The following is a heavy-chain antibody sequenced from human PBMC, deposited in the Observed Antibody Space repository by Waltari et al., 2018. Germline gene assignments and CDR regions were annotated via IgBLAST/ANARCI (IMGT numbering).Heavy chain of an antibody. D-gene: IGHD6-25*01. J-gene: IGHJ4*02. CDR3: ARVPYIGQRRIPYYFDY. CDR2: IYYSGST. Sequence: QEQLQESGPGLVKPSETLSLTCTVSGGSISSYYWSWIRQPQGKGLEWIGYIYYSGSTNYNPSLKSRVTISVDTSKNQFSLKLSSVTAADTAVYYCARVPYIGQRRIPYYFDYWGQGTLVTVSS. CDR1: GGSISSYY. V-gene: IGHV4-59*01.